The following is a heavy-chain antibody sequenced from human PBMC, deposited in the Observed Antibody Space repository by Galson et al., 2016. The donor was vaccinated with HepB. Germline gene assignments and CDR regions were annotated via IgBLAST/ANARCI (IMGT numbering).Heavy chain of an antibody. J-gene: IGHJ4*03. CDR2: INPSGETT. CDR1: GYTFSTYY. D-gene: IGHD4-11*01. CDR3: AKDGGTTVTTWGYFDC. V-gene: IGHV1-46*01. Sequence: SVKVSCKASGYTFSTYYMHWVRQAPGQGLEWMGTINPSGETTTYAQKSQGRVTMTRDTSTSTVYMELSSLRSEDTAVYYCAKDGGTTVTTWGYFDCWGQGTLVTVSS.